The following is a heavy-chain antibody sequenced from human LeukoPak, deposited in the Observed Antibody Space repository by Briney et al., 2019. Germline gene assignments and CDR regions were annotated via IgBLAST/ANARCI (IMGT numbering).Heavy chain of an antibody. J-gene: IGHJ6*02. CDR3: TTDALDKGYSYGYDYYYGMDV. D-gene: IGHD5-18*01. CDR1: GFTFSNAW. Sequence: GGSLRLSCAASGFTFSNAWMSWVRQAPGKGLEWVGRIKSKTDGGTTDYAAPVKGRFTISRDDSKNTLYLQMNSLKTEDTAVYYCTTDALDKGYSYGYDYYYGMDVWGQGTTVTVSS. V-gene: IGHV3-15*01. CDR2: IKSKTDGGTT.